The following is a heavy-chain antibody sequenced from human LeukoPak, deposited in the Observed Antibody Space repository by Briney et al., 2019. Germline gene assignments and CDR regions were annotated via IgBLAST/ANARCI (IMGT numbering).Heavy chain of an antibody. CDR2: ISGSGGST. V-gene: IGHV3-23*01. J-gene: IGHJ2*01. CDR3: AKEGTWGNWYFDL. D-gene: IGHD3-16*01. CDR1: GFTFSSYA. Sequence: GGSLRLSCAASGFTFSSYAMSWVRQAPGKGLEWVSAISGSGGSTYYADSVEGRFTISRDNSKNTLYLEMNSLRDEDTAVYYCAKEGTWGNWYFDLWGRGTLVIVTS.